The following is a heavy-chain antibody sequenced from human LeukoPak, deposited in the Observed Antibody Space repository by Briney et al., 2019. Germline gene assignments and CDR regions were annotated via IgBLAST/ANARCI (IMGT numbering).Heavy chain of an antibody. J-gene: IGHJ4*02. CDR3: VAKNYDILTGYRNPDY. V-gene: IGHV4-4*07. CDR1: GGSISSYY. Sequence: SETLSLTCTVPGGSISSYYWSWIRQPAGKGLEWIGRIYTSGSTNYNPSLKSRVTMSVDKSKNQFSLKLSSVTAADTAVYYCVAKNYDILTGYRNPDYWGQGTLVTVSS. D-gene: IGHD3-9*01. CDR2: IYTSGST.